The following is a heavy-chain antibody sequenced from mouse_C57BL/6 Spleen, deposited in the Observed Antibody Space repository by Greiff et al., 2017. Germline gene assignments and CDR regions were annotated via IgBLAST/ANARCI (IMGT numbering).Heavy chain of an antibody. V-gene: IGHV5-17*01. CDR2: ISSGSSTI. D-gene: IGHD1-1*01. Sequence: EVNVVESGGGLVKPGGSLKLSCAASGFTFSDYGMHWVRQAPEKGLEWVAYISSGSSTIYYADTVKGRFTISRDNAKNTLFLQMTSLRSEDTAMYYCASPGYGSSSAWFAYWGQGTLVTVSA. J-gene: IGHJ3*01. CDR1: GFTFSDYG. CDR3: ASPGYGSSSAWFAY.